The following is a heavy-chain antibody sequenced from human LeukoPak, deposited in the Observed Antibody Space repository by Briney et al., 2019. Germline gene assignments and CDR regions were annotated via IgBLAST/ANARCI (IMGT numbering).Heavy chain of an antibody. CDR3: ARGLDGSGSHTYYYYYMDV. V-gene: IGHV4-39*07. Sequence: SETLSLTCTVSGGSISGSSYYWSWIRQPPGKGLEWIGEINHSGSTNYNPSLKSRVTISVDTSKNQFSLKLSSVTAADTAVYYCARGLDGSGSHTYYYYYMDVWGKGTTVTVSS. J-gene: IGHJ6*03. D-gene: IGHD3-10*01. CDR1: GGSISGSSYY. CDR2: INHSGST.